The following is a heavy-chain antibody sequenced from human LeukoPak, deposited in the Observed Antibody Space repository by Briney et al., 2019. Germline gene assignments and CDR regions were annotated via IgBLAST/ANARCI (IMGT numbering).Heavy chain of an antibody. CDR2: MNPNSGNT. J-gene: IGHJ5*02. D-gene: IGHD3-16*02. CDR1: GYTFTSYD. CDR3: ARGPLVRLPSSFDP. Sequence: GASVKVSCKASGYTFTSYDINWVRQATGQGLEWMGWMNPNSGNTGSAQRFQGRITMTRNTSISTAYMELSSLRSEDTAVYYCARGPLVRLPSSFDPWGQGTLVTVYS. V-gene: IGHV1-8*01.